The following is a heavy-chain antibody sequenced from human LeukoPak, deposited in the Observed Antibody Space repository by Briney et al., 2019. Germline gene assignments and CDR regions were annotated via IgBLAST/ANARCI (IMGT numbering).Heavy chain of an antibody. CDR2: IYYSGST. Sequence: SETLSLTCTVSGGSISSYYWSWIRQPPGKGLEWIGYIYYSGSTNYNPSLKSRVTISVDTSKNQFSLKLSSVTAADTAVYYCARTSGRRMVRGVMGPEFDYWGQGTLVTVSS. CDR1: GGSISSYY. D-gene: IGHD3-10*01. V-gene: IGHV4-59*01. CDR3: ARTSGRRMVRGVMGPEFDY. J-gene: IGHJ4*02.